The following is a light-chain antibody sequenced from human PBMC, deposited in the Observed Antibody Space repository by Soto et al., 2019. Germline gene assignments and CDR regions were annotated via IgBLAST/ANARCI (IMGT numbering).Light chain of an antibody. CDR3: QQYNSYSRT. CDR2: KAS. V-gene: IGKV1-5*03. J-gene: IGKJ1*01. CDR1: HIISSW. Sequence: DIQMTQSPSTLSASVGDRVTMTCRASHIISSWLAWYQQKPGKAPKLLIYKASSLESGVPSRFSGSGSGTEFTLTISSLQPDDFATYYCQQYNSYSRTFGQGTKVDIK.